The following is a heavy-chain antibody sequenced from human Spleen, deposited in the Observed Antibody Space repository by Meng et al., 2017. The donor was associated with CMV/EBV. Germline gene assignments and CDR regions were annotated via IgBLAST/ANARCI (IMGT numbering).Heavy chain of an antibody. CDR3: AHRDYCSGGTCTFDY. CDR2: IYWDDDK. Sequence: QITLKESGPTLVKPTQTLTLTGTFAGFSLSTIGMVVGWIRQPPGKAREWLALIYWDDDKRYSPSLKSRLTITKDTSKNQVVLTMTNMDPVDTATYYCAHRDYCSGGTCTFDYWGQGTLVTVSS. V-gene: IGHV2-5*02. CDR1: GFSLSTIGMV. D-gene: IGHD2-15*01. J-gene: IGHJ4*02.